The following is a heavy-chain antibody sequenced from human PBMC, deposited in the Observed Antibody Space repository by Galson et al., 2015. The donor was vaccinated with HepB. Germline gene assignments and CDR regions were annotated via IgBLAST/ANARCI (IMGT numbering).Heavy chain of an antibody. V-gene: IGHV3-30*02. CDR1: GFTFSSYG. CDR2: IRYDGSNK. J-gene: IGHJ4*02. Sequence: LRLSCAASGFTFSSYGMHWVRQAPGKGLEWAAFIRYDGSNKYYADSAKGRFTISRDNSKNTVYLQMNSLRAEDTAVYYCAKDPYYYGSGSYSVDYWGQGTLVTVSS. D-gene: IGHD3-10*01. CDR3: AKDPYYYGSGSYSVDY.